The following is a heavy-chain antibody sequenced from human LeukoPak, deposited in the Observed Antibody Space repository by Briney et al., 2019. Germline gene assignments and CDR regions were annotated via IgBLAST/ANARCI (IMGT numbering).Heavy chain of an antibody. D-gene: IGHD3-22*01. Sequence: SETLSLTCTVSGGSISSYYWSWIRQPPGKGLEWIGCIYYSGSTNYNPSLKSRVTISVDTSKNQFSLKLSSVTAADTAVYYCARAYYDSSGYYSRGYYYGMDVWGQGTTVTVSS. CDR3: ARAYYDSSGYYSRGYYYGMDV. J-gene: IGHJ6*02. V-gene: IGHV4-59*01. CDR1: GGSISSYY. CDR2: IYYSGST.